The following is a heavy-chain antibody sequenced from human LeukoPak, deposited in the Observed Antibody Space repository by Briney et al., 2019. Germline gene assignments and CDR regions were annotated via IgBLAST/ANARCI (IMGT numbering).Heavy chain of an antibody. Sequence: GSLRLSCAASGFTFSSYGMHWVRQAPGKGLVWVSRINSDGSSTSYADSVKGRFTISRDNAKNTLYLQMNSLRAEDTAVYYCARDLNSGNLYDHWGQGTLVTVSS. V-gene: IGHV3-74*01. CDR3: ARDLNSGNLYDH. CDR2: INSDGSST. CDR1: GFTFSSYG. D-gene: IGHD1-26*01. J-gene: IGHJ4*02.